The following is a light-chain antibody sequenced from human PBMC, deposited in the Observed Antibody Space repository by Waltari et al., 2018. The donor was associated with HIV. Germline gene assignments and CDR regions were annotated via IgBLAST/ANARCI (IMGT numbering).Light chain of an antibody. CDR1: SSDVRGYNY. CDR3: SSYTSSISYV. CDR2: EVS. J-gene: IGLJ1*01. Sequence: QSALTQPASVSGSPGQSLTISCTGTSSDVRGYNYVSWYQQHPGKAPKIMIYEVSNRPSGVSNRFSGYKSGNTASLTISGLQAEDEADYYCSSYTSSISYVFGTGTKVTVL. V-gene: IGLV2-14*01.